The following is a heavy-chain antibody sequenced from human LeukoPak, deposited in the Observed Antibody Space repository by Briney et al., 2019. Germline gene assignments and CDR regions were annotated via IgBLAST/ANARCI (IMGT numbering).Heavy chain of an antibody. Sequence: AGGSLRLSCVASGFTFSENWMHWVRQAPGKGLAWVSHINRDGGLTNYADSVKGRFTTSRDNARNTVYLQMSSLRVEDTAIYFCAREEHRLAEAGTSAFDLGGQGTLVTVSP. D-gene: IGHD6-13*01. CDR2: INRDGGLT. V-gene: IGHV3-74*01. CDR1: GFTFSENW. CDR3: AREEHRLAEAGTSAFDL. J-gene: IGHJ3*01.